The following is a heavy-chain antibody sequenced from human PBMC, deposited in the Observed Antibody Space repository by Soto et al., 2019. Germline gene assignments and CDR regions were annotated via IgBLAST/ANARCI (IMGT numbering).Heavy chain of an antibody. V-gene: IGHV3-30*03. CDR3: ARDQLYYIYSSGRTLNAFDF. CDR1: GFTFSSYG. CDR2: ISHDGSNK. Sequence: GGSLRLSCAASGFTFSSYGMHWVRQAPGKGLEWVAVISHDGSNKYYADSVKGRFTISRDNSKNTLYLQMNSLRAEDTAVYYCARDQLYYIYSSGRTLNAFDFWGQGTMVPVSS. D-gene: IGHD3-22*01. J-gene: IGHJ3*01.